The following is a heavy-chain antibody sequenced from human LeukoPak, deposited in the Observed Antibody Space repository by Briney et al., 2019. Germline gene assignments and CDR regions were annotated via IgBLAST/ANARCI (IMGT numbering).Heavy chain of an antibody. CDR2: ISGSGGST. V-gene: IGHV3-23*01. D-gene: IGHD1-1*01. J-gene: IGHJ4*02. Sequence: GGSLRLSCAASGFTSTSYAMSWVRQAPGKGLEWVSVISGSGGSTYYADSVKGRFTISRDNSKNTLYLQMNSLRAEDTAVYYCAIENWNGFDYWGQGTLVTVSS. CDR1: GFTSTSYA. CDR3: AIENWNGFDY.